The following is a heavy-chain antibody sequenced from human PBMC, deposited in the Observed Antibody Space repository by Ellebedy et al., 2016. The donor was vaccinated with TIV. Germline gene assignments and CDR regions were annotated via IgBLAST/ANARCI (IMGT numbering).Heavy chain of an antibody. CDR3: ARASVDTAMVTHWFDP. J-gene: IGHJ5*02. D-gene: IGHD5-18*01. Sequence: AASVKVSCKASGYTFTSYYMHWVRQAPGQGLEWMGIINPSGGSTSYAQKFQGRVTMTRDTSTSTAYMELSRLRSDDTAVYYCARASVDTAMVTHWFDPWGQGTLVTVSS. CDR1: GYTFTSYY. CDR2: INPSGGST. V-gene: IGHV1-46*01.